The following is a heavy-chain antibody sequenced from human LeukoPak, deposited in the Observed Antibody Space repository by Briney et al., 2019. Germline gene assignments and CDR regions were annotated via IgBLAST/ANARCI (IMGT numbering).Heavy chain of an antibody. D-gene: IGHD3-10*01. CDR3: ARGSYASGSSY. Sequence: PGGSLRLSCAASGFTFSSYEMNWVRQAPGKGLEWVSYISSSGSTIYYADSVKGRFTISRDNAKNSLYLQMNSLRAEDTAVYYCARGSYASGSSYWGQGTLVTVSS. J-gene: IGHJ4*02. V-gene: IGHV3-48*03. CDR1: GFTFSSYE. CDR2: ISSSGSTI.